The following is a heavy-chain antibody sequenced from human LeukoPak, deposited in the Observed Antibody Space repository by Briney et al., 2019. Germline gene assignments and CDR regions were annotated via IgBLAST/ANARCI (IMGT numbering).Heavy chain of an antibody. Sequence: GGSLRLSCAASGFTFSAFAMTWVRQAPGKGLEWVSVIYSGGSTYYADSVKGRFTISRDNSKNTLYLQMNSLRAEDTAVYYCARDRKAYCSGGSCYGNWFDPWGQGTLVTVSS. CDR2: IYSGGST. V-gene: IGHV3-66*01. D-gene: IGHD2-15*01. CDR1: GFTFSAFA. CDR3: ARDRKAYCSGGSCYGNWFDP. J-gene: IGHJ5*02.